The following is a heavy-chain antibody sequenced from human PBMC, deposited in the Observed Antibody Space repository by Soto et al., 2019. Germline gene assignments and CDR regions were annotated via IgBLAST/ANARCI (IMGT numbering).Heavy chain of an antibody. CDR3: ARLAYGGYVLGGFDP. CDR2: IYYSGST. V-gene: IGHV4-59*08. Sequence: SETLSLTCTVSGGSISSYYWSWIRQPPWKGLEWIGYIYYSGSTNYNPSLKSRVTISVDTSKNQFSLKLISVTSADTAVYYFARLAYGGYVLGGFDPWGKGTLVTVPS. J-gene: IGHJ5*02. CDR1: GGSISSYY. D-gene: IGHD5-12*01.